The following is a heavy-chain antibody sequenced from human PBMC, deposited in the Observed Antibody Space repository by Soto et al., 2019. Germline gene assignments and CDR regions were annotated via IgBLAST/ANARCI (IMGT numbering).Heavy chain of an antibody. V-gene: IGHV3-74*03. D-gene: IGHD6-25*01. J-gene: IGHJ4*02. CDR3: VRAPEQRPFDY. Sequence: EVQLVESGGGLVQPGGSLRLSCAASGFTLSDNWIHWVRRVPGKGLVWVSRTNSDGSSVTYADSVKGRFTLSRDNAKHTWFLQMDSLRVEDTAMYYCVRAPEQRPFDYWGQGTLVTVSS. CDR2: TNSDGSSV. CDR1: GFTLSDNW.